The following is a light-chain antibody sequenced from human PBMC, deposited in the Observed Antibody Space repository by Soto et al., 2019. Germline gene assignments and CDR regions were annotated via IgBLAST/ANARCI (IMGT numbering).Light chain of an antibody. CDR1: SSDVGSYNF. J-gene: IGLJ1*01. V-gene: IGLV2-23*01. CDR2: EGT. CDR3: FSYAGTNYV. Sequence: QSVQTHPASVCWSPGHSITIACTGTSSDVGSYNFVSWYQQYPGKVPKLMIYEGTKRPSGVSNRFSGSKSGNTASLTISGLQAEEEADYYCFSYAGTNYVFGTGTKVTVL.